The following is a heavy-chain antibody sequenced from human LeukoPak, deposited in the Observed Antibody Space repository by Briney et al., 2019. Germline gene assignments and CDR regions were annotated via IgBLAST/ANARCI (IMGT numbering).Heavy chain of an antibody. J-gene: IGHJ4*02. Sequence: KPSETLSLTCAVYGGSFSGYYWSWIRQPPGKGLEWIGEINHSGSTNYNPSLKSRVTISVDTSKNQFSLKLSSVTAADTAVYYCARYSTPYYDSSGPYFDYWGQGTLVTVSS. D-gene: IGHD3-22*01. CDR1: GGSFSGYY. V-gene: IGHV4-34*01. CDR2: INHSGST. CDR3: ARYSTPYYDSSGPYFDY.